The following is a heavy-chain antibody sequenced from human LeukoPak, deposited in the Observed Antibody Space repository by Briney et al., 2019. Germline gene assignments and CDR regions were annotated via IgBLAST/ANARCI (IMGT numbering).Heavy chain of an antibody. D-gene: IGHD6-13*01. CDR2: ISSSSSYI. Sequence: GGSLRLSCAASGFTFSSYSMNWVRQAPGKGLEWVSSISSSSSYIYYADSVKGRCTISRDNSKNTLYLQMNSLRAEDTAVYYCAKDESVIPAAVLDYWGQGTLVTVSS. V-gene: IGHV3-21*04. CDR3: AKDESVIPAAVLDY. CDR1: GFTFSSYS. J-gene: IGHJ4*02.